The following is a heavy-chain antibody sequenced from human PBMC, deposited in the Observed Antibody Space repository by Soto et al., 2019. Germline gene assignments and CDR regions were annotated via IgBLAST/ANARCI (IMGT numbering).Heavy chain of an antibody. D-gene: IGHD3-22*01. CDR1: GFTFSSYS. J-gene: IGHJ4*02. CDR3: ATLYYFNSSGYVTFDY. CDR2: ISSSSSYI. V-gene: IGHV3-21*01. Sequence: GGSLRLSCAASGFTFSSYSMNWVRQAPGKGLEWVSSISSSSSYIYYADSVKGRFTISRDNAKNSLFLHMNNLRTEDTAVYYCATLYYFNSSGYVTFDYWGQGTLVTVSS.